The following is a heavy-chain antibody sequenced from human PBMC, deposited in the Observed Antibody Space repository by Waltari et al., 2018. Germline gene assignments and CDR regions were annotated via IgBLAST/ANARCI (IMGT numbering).Heavy chain of an antibody. Sequence: QVQLQESGPGLVKPSETLSLTCTVSGGSISSYYWSWIRQPPGKGLEWIGYIYYSGSTTYNPSLKSRVTISVDTSKNQFSLKLSSVTAADTAVYYCARVGPYGAVDPWGQGTLVTVSS. CDR2: IYYSGST. CDR1: GGSISSYY. V-gene: IGHV4-59*01. J-gene: IGHJ5*02. CDR3: ARVGPYGAVDP. D-gene: IGHD2-8*01.